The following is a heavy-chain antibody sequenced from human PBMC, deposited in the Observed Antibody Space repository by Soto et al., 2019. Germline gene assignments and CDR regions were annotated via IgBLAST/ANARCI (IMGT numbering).Heavy chain of an antibody. CDR1: GYTFTSYG. D-gene: IGHD2-15*01. V-gene: IGHV1-18*01. Sequence: ASVKVSCKASGYTFTSYGISWVRQAPGQGLEWMGWISAYNGNANYAQKLQGRVTMTTDTSTSTAYMELRSLRSDDTAGYYCASLVVVAATGDAFDIWGQGTMVTVSS. J-gene: IGHJ3*02. CDR3: ASLVVVAATGDAFDI. CDR2: ISAYNGNA.